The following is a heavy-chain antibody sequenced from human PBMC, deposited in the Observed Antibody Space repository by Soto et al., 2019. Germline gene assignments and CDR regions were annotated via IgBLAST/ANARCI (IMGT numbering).Heavy chain of an antibody. J-gene: IGHJ4*02. CDR2: IYYSGST. CDR1: GGSISSSSYY. Sequence: SETLSLTCTVSGGSISSSSYYWGWIRQPPGKGLEWIGSIYYSGSTYYNPSLKSRVTISVDTSKNQFSLQLSSVTAADTAVYYCARHGRGAGSQRHFDYWGQGTLVTVSS. D-gene: IGHD3-10*01. CDR3: ARHGRGAGSQRHFDY. V-gene: IGHV4-39*01.